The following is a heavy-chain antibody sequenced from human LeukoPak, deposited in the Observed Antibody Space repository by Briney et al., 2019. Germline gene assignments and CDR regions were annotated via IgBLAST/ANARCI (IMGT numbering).Heavy chain of an antibody. CDR3: ARAGDGYNYPEAFDI. Sequence: ASVKVSCKASGYTFTGYYMHWVRQAPGQGLEWMGWINPNSGGTNYAQKFQGRVTMTRDTSISTAYMELSRLRSDDTAVYYCARAGDGYNYPEAFDIWGQGTMVTVPS. D-gene: IGHD5-24*01. V-gene: IGHV1-2*02. CDR2: INPNSGGT. J-gene: IGHJ3*02. CDR1: GYTFTGYY.